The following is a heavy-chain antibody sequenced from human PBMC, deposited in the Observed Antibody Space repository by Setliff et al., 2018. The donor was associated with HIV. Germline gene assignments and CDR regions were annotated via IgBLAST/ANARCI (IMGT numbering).Heavy chain of an antibody. CDR2: INPSGGST. Sequence: GASVKVSCKTSGYAFTSYYMHWVRQAPGQGLEWMGVINPSGGSTNYAQKFQGRVTMTGDTSTSTVYMDLSSLRSEDTAVYCCARDGGYSSPYYFHYWGQGTLVTV. J-gene: IGHJ4*02. V-gene: IGHV1-46*01. CDR1: GYAFTSYY. CDR3: ARDGGYSSPYYFHY. D-gene: IGHD5-18*01.